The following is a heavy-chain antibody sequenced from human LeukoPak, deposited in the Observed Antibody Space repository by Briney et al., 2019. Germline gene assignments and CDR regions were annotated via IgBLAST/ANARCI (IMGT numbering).Heavy chain of an antibody. CDR2: IDAGSGNI. CDR3: AKDVPRSGWAFDI. J-gene: IGHJ3*02. D-gene: IGHD1-14*01. CDR1: GFTFSSYA. Sequence: GGSLRLSCAASGFTFSSYAMSWVRQAPGTGLECVSTIDAGSGNIFYADSVKGRFTISRDNSKNTLYLQMNSLRAEDTALYYCAKDVPRSGWAFDIWGQGTVVTVSS. V-gene: IGHV3-23*01.